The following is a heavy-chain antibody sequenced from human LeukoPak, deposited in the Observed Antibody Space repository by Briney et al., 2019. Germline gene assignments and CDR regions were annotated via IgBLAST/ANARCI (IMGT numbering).Heavy chain of an antibody. CDR3: AKDRGTYRLFDY. CDR2: ISGGGTNT. J-gene: IGHJ4*02. CDR1: GFTFSSYA. Sequence: GGSLRLSCAVSGFTFSSYAMNWVRQAPGKGPEWVSAISGGGTNTYYADSVKGRFIIFRDNSKNTLSLQMNSLRAEDTAVYYCAKDRGTYRLFDYWGQGTLVTVSS. D-gene: IGHD1-26*01. V-gene: IGHV3-23*01.